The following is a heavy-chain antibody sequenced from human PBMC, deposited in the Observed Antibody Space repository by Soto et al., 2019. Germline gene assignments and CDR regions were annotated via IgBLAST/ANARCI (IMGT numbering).Heavy chain of an antibody. CDR3: AGQYSSSSVEF. J-gene: IGHJ4*02. V-gene: IGHV3-11*01. CDR2: ISSGAITI. Sequence: GGSLRLSCAASGFTFSDYYMNWIRQAPGKGLEWVSYISSGAITIYYADSVKGRFTISRDNAKNSLYLQMNSLRAEDTAVYYCAGQYSSSSVEFWGQGTLVTISS. CDR1: GFTFSDYY. D-gene: IGHD6-6*01.